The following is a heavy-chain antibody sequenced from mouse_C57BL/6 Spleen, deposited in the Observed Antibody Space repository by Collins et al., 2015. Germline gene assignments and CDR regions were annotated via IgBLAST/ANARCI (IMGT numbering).Heavy chain of an antibody. CDR2: FNPNNGGS. J-gene: IGHJ4*01. V-gene: IGHV1-53*01. D-gene: IGHD4-1*01. CDR3: ARWGNWVGGYAMDN. CDR1: GYTFTRYW. Sequence: QVQLQQFGTELVKPGASVMLSCKASGYTFTRYWMHWVKQRPGRGLEWIGNFNPNNGGSNYNEKFKRKATLTVDKPSNTAYMHLSSLTSEDSAVYYCARWGNWVGGYAMDNWGQGTSVIVSS.